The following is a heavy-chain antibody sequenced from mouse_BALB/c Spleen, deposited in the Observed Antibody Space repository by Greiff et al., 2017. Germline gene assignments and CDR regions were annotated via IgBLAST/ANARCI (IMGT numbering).Heavy chain of an antibody. J-gene: IGHJ1*01. CDR3: ARDYGDWYFDV. CDR2: ISYDGSN. Sequence: EVKLQESGPGLVKPSQSLSLTCSVTGYSITSGYYWNWIRQFPGNKLVWMGYISYDGSNNYNPSLKNRISITRDTSKNQIFLKLNSVTTEDTATYYCARDYGDWYFDVWGAGTTVTVAS. D-gene: IGHD1-1*01. V-gene: IGHV3-6*02. CDR1: GYSITSGYY.